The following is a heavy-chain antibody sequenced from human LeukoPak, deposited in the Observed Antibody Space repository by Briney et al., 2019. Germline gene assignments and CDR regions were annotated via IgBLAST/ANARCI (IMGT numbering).Heavy chain of an antibody. V-gene: IGHV1-8*03. CDR1: GYTFTSYD. D-gene: IGHD3-3*01. J-gene: IGHJ4*02. CDR2: MNPNSGNT. CDR3: ARGRGRRITIFGVVIMYYFDY. Sequence: ASVKVSCKASGYTFTSYDINWVRQATGQGLEWMGWMNPNSGNTGYAQKFQGRVTITRNTSISTAYMELSSLRSEDTAVYHCARGRGRRITIFGVVIMYYFDYWGQGTLVTVSS.